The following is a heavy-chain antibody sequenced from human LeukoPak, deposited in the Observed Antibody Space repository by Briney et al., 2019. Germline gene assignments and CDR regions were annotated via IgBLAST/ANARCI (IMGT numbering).Heavy chain of an antibody. Sequence: GESLKVSCKGSGYSFTSYWIGWVRQMPGKGLEWMGIIYPGDSDTRYSPSFQGQVTISADKSISTAYLQWSSLKASDTAMYYCARIGSPIYYYYGMDVWGRGTTVTVSS. V-gene: IGHV5-51*01. CDR1: GYSFTSYW. J-gene: IGHJ6*02. CDR3: ARIGSPIYYYYGMDV. D-gene: IGHD6-13*01. CDR2: IYPGDSDT.